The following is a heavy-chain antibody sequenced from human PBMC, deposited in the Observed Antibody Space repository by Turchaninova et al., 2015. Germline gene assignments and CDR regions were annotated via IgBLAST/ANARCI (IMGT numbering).Heavy chain of an antibody. CDR1: GFTFRNLG. D-gene: IGHD3-22*01. V-gene: IGHV3-33*01. Sequence: QVQLVESGGGVVQPGRSVRLSCAAAGFTFRNLGRPVVRQAPGKGLEWVAVIWYDGNKKYYADSVKGRFTISRDNSKNTLYVQMNSLRAEDTAVYYCARDGVGDSSGYFDYWGQGTLVTVSS. J-gene: IGHJ4*02. CDR3: ARDGVGDSSGYFDY. CDR2: IWYDGNKK.